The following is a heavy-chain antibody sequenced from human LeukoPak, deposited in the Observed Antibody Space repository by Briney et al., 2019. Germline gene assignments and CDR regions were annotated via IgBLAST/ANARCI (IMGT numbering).Heavy chain of an antibody. CDR3: ARALYYYDSSGYYYGAFDI. D-gene: IGHD3-22*01. Sequence: SVKVSCKASGGTFSSYAISWVRQAPGQGLEWMGRIIPIFGIANYAQKFQGRVTITADKSTSTAYMELCSLRSEDTAVYYCARALYYYDSSGYYYGAFDIWGQGTMVTVSS. J-gene: IGHJ3*02. CDR2: IIPIFGIA. CDR1: GGTFSSYA. V-gene: IGHV1-69*04.